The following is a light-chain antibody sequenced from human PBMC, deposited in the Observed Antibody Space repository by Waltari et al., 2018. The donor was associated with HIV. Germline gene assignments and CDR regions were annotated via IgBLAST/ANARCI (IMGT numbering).Light chain of an antibody. Sequence: QSALTQPPSASGSPGQSVTISCTGTSSDVGGYNYVSWYQQHPGKVPTPMIYEVSKGRSGVPDRFAGSKSGNTASLTGAGLQAEDEADYYCSSYAGSNNFGVFGGGTKLTVL. J-gene: IGLJ2*01. CDR2: EVS. CDR1: SSDVGGYNY. V-gene: IGLV2-8*01. CDR3: SSYAGSNNFGV.